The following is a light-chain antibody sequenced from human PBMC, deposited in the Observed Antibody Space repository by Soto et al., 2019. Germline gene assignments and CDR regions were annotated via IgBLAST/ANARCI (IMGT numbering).Light chain of an antibody. V-gene: IGKV3D-20*01. J-gene: IGKJ1*01. CDR2: GAS. CDR3: QQYGDSPWT. CDR1: QSIADNS. Sequence: EIVLTQSPATLSLSPGERATLTCWASQSIADNSLAWYQHRPGLAPRLLVYGASSRATGIPDRFSGGGAGTHFTLTIDRLAPEDFAVYYCQQYGDSPWTFGQGTKVEI.